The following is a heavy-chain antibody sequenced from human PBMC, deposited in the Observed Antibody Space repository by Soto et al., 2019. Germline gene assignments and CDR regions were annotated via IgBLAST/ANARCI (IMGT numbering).Heavy chain of an antibody. J-gene: IGHJ4*02. CDR1: GFTFSMYW. V-gene: IGHV3-74*01. Sequence: GGSLRLSCAASGFTFSMYWMHWVRQVPGKGPEWVSRINDDGSHTNYADSVKGRFTISRDNAKNTLYLQMNDLRAENTTVYYCTRGPRSTSTGTGAFWGQGTLVTVS. CDR2: INDDGSHT. D-gene: IGHD1-1*01. CDR3: TRGPRSTSTGTGAF.